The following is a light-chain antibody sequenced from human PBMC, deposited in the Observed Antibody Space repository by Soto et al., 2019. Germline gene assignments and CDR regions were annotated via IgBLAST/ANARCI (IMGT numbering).Light chain of an antibody. V-gene: IGLV2-14*01. Sequence: QSVLTQPASVSGSPGQSITISCTGTSSDVGGYNYVSWYQQHPGKAPKLMIYEVSNRPSGVSNRFSGSKSGNTASLTISGLQAEDEAEYYCSSYTSSSPLEVFGGGTKLTVL. CDR1: SSDVGGYNY. J-gene: IGLJ3*02. CDR2: EVS. CDR3: SSYTSSSPLEV.